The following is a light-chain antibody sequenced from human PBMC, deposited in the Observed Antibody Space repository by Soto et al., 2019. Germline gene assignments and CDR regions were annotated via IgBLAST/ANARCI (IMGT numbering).Light chain of an antibody. CDR2: GAS. Sequence: EIVLTQSPGTLSLSPGERATLSCRASQSVSSVSLAWYQQKPGQAPRLLIYGASSRATGIPDRFSGSGSGTDFTLIISRLEPEDFAVYYCHRYGSSLYTFGPGTKLEIK. CDR3: HRYGSSLYT. J-gene: IGKJ2*01. V-gene: IGKV3-20*01. CDR1: QSVSSVS.